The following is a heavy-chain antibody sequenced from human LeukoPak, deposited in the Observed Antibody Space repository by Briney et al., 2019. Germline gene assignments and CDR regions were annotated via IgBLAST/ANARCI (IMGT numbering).Heavy chain of an antibody. CDR3: AKAREDYYGMDV. J-gene: IGHJ6*02. CDR2: ISWNSGST. Sequence: PGGSLRLSCAASGFTFDDYVMHWVRQAPGKGLEWVSGISWNSGSTGYADSVKGRFTISRDNAKNSLYLQMNSLRGEDTALYYCAKAREDYYGMDVWGQGTTVTVSS. D-gene: IGHD1-26*01. V-gene: IGHV3-9*01. CDR1: GFTFDDYV.